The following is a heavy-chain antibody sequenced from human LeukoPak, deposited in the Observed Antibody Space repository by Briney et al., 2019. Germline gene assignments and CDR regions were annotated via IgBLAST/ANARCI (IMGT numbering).Heavy chain of an antibody. D-gene: IGHD6-13*01. CDR3: ARVYPYSSSHDGWFDP. V-gene: IGHV4-4*07. CDR1: GGSISSYY. J-gene: IGHJ5*02. CDR2: IYTSGST. Sequence: SETLSLTCTVSGGSISSYYWSWIRQPAGKGLEWIGRIYTSGSTNYNPSLKSRVTMSVDTSKNQFSLKLSSVTAADTAVYYCARVYPYSSSHDGWFDPWGQGTLVTVSS.